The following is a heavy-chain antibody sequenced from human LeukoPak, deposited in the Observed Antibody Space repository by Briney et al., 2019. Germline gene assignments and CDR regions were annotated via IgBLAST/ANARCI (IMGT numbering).Heavy chain of an antibody. CDR1: GYTFTGYY. J-gene: IGHJ4*02. D-gene: IGHD3-10*01. Sequence: ASVKVSCKASGYTFTGYYMHWVRQAHGQGLEWMGWINPNSGGTNYAQKFQGRVTMTRDTSISTAYMELSRLRSDDTAVYYCARPRGSGSYWEPFDYWGQGTLVTVSS. V-gene: IGHV1-2*02. CDR2: INPNSGGT. CDR3: ARPRGSGSYWEPFDY.